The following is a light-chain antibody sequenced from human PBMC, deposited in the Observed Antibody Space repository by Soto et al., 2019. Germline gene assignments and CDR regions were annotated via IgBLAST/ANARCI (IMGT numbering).Light chain of an antibody. CDR3: SSYAGSNNFV. CDR1: SSDVGGYNY. CDR2: EVT. V-gene: IGLV2-8*01. Sequence: LTQPPSASGSPGQSVTISCTGTSSDVGGYNYVSWYQQHPGKAPKLMIYEVTKRPSGVPDRFSGSKSGNTASLTVSGLQAGDEADYYCSSYAGSNNFVFGTGTKVNVL. J-gene: IGLJ1*01.